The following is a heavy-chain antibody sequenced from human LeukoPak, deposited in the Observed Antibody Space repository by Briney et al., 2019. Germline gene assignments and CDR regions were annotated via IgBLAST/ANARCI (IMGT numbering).Heavy chain of an antibody. CDR1: GYTFTSYG. J-gene: IGHJ6*03. CDR3: ARSTGTTYYYYYYMDV. D-gene: IGHD1-1*01. Sequence: ASVKVSCKASGYTFTSYGISWVRQAPGQGLEWMGWISAYNGNTNYAQKLQGRVTMTTDTSTSTAYMELRSPRSDDTAVYYCARSTGTTYYYYYYMDVWGKGTTVTVSS. V-gene: IGHV1-18*01. CDR2: ISAYNGNT.